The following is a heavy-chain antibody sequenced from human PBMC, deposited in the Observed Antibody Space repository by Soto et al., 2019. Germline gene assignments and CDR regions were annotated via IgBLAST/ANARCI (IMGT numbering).Heavy chain of an antibody. CDR2: IIPIFGTA. D-gene: IGHD2-2*02. Sequence: ASVRVSCKASGVTFSNYAFSWVRQAPGQGPEWMGGIIPIFGTANYAQKFQGRVTITADESTSTAYMELSSLRSEDTAVYYCARALGGVVPAAIRFAPWGQGPRVTVSS. CDR1: GVTFSNYA. J-gene: IGHJ5*02. V-gene: IGHV1-69*13. CDR3: ARALGGVVPAAIRFAP.